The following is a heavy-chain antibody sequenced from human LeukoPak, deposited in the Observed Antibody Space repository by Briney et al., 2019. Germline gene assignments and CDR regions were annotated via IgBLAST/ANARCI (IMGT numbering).Heavy chain of an antibody. V-gene: IGHV1-69*01. Sequence: SVKVSCKASGGTLSRYAISWVRQAPGQGPEWMGGIIPIFGTTNYAQKFQGRVTITADESTSTAYMELSSLRSEDTAVYYCARIVGIASRGYFDYWGQGALVTVSS. CDR2: IIPIFGTT. CDR1: GGTLSRYA. D-gene: IGHD3-10*01. J-gene: IGHJ4*02. CDR3: ARIVGIASRGYFDY.